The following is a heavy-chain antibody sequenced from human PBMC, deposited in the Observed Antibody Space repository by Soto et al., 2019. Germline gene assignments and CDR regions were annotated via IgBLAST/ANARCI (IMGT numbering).Heavy chain of an antibody. V-gene: IGHV3-23*01. CDR1: GFTFSSYA. Sequence: PGGSLRLSCAASGFTFSSYAMSWVRQAPGKGLEWVSAISGSGGSTYYADSVKGRFTISRDNSKNTLYLQMNSLRAEDTAVYYCAKGGGTARRSYYYYGMDVWGQGTTVTVSS. D-gene: IGHD3-16*01. CDR3: AKGGGTARRSYYYYGMDV. J-gene: IGHJ6*02. CDR2: ISGSGGST.